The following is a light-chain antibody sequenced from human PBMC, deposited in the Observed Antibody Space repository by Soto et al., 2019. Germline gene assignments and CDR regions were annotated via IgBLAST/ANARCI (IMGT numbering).Light chain of an antibody. Sequence: EIVLTQSPGTLSLSPGERATLSCRASQSISSRYLAWYQQRPGQAPWLLIYGASNRAPGIPDRFSGSGSGTDFTLTITRLEPEDFAVNYCQQYGSSPAGFTFGPGTKVDSK. CDR2: GAS. J-gene: IGKJ3*01. CDR1: QSISSRY. V-gene: IGKV3-20*01. CDR3: QQYGSSPAGFT.